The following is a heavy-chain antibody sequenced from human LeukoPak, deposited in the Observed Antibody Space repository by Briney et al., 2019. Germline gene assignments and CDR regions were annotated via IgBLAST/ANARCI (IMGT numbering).Heavy chain of an antibody. J-gene: IGHJ3*02. CDR1: GGSISSYY. CDR3: ARGEGYCSSTSCYADAFDI. V-gene: IGHV4-59*01. CDR2: IYYSGST. D-gene: IGHD2-2*01. Sequence: SETLSLTCTVSGGSISSYYWSWIRQPPGKGLEWIGYIYYSGSTNYNPSLKSRVTISVDTSKNQFSLKLSSETAADTAVYYCARGEGYCSSTSCYADAFDIWGQGTMVTVSS.